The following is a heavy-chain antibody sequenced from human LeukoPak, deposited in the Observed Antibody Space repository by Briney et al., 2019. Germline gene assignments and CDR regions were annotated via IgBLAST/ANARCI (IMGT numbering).Heavy chain of an antibody. J-gene: IGHJ5*02. V-gene: IGHV3-30*18. D-gene: IGHD3-10*01. Sequence: GRSLRLSCAASGFTFSSYGMHWVRQAPGKGLEWVAVISYDGSNKYYADSVKGRFTISRDNSKNTLYLQMNSLRAEDTAVYYCAKDSYYYGSGRYNWFDPWGQGTLVTVSS. CDR2: ISYDGSNK. CDR1: GFTFSSYG. CDR3: AKDSYYYGSGRYNWFDP.